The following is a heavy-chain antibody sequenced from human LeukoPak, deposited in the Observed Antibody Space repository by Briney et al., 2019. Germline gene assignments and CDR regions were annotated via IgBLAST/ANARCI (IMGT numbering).Heavy chain of an antibody. CDR3: AREGESGSYFFDY. D-gene: IGHD1-26*01. Sequence: SVKVSCKASGYTFTSYAISWVRQAPGQGLEWMGGIIPIFGTANYAQKFQGRVTITADESTSTAYMELSSLRSEDTAVYYCAREGESGSYFFDYWGQGTLVTVSS. V-gene: IGHV1-69*13. CDR2: IIPIFGTA. CDR1: GYTFTSYA. J-gene: IGHJ4*02.